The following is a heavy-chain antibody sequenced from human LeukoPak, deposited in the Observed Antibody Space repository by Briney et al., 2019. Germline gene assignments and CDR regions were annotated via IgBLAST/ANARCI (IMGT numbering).Heavy chain of an antibody. J-gene: IGHJ4*02. CDR1: GFTLSSYA. Sequence: GGSLRLSCAASGFTLSSYAMHWVRQAPGKGLEWVAVISYDGSNKYYADSVKGRFTTSRDNSKNTLYLQMNSLRAEDTAVYYYARDPIAVAGTSYFDYWGQGTLVTVSS. CDR3: ARDPIAVAGTSYFDY. V-gene: IGHV3-30*04. D-gene: IGHD6-19*01. CDR2: ISYDGSNK.